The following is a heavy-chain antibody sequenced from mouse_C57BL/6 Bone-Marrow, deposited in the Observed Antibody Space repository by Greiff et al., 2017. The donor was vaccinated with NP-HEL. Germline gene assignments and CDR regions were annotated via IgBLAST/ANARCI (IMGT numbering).Heavy chain of an antibody. J-gene: IGHJ1*03. Sequence: EVQLVESGGGLVQPGGSLSLSCAASGFTFTDYYMSWVRQPPGKALEWLGFIRNKANGYTTEYSASVKGRFTISRDNSQSILYLQMNALRAEDSATYYCARSPYSNHWYFDVWGTGTTVTVSS. D-gene: IGHD2-5*01. CDR3: ARSPYSNHWYFDV. CDR2: IRNKANGYTT. CDR1: GFTFTDYY. V-gene: IGHV7-3*01.